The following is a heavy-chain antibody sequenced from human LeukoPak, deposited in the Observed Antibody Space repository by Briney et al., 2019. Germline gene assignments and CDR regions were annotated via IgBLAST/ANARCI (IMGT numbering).Heavy chain of an antibody. D-gene: IGHD3-10*02. V-gene: IGHV4-39*01. CDR3: ATQILLCHYY. J-gene: IGHJ4*02. CDR1: GVSISSSSYY. CDR2: VFYSGIT. Sequence: SETLSLTCTVSGVSISSSSYYWGWIRQSPGKGLVWFATVFYSGITYYNPSLGSRVTISVDTSKNQFSLRLSSVTAANTAVYYCATQILLCHYYWGQGTLVSVSS.